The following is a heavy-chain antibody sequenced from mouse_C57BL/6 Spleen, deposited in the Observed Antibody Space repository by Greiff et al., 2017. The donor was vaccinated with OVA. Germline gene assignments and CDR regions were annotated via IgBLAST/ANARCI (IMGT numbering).Heavy chain of an antibody. CDR3: ARAPYYYGSSRYYFDY. V-gene: IGHV5-16*01. J-gene: IGHJ2*01. D-gene: IGHD1-1*01. CDR2: INYDGSST. Sequence: EVQRVESEGGLVQPGSSMKLSCTASGFTFSDYYMAWVRQVPEKGLEWVANINYDGSSTYYLDSLKSRFIISRDNAKNILYLQMSSLKSEDTATYYGARAPYYYGSSRYYFDYWGKGTTLTVSS. CDR1: GFTFSDYY.